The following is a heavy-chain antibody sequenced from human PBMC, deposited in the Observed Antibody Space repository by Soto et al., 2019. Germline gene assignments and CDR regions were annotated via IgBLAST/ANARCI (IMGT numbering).Heavy chain of an antibody. CDR2: ISGGNGNT. J-gene: IGHJ4*02. Sequence: QVQLVQSGAEVKKPGASVKVSCEASGYTFNNYAMHWVRQAPGQRLEWMGYISGGNGNTKYSEKLEGRVAITRDTSASTDYLELSSLSSEDTAVYYCARWSGYGYYFAYWGQGTVVIVSS. CDR3: ARWSGYGYYFAY. D-gene: IGHD5-12*01. CDR1: GYTFNNYA. V-gene: IGHV1-3*01.